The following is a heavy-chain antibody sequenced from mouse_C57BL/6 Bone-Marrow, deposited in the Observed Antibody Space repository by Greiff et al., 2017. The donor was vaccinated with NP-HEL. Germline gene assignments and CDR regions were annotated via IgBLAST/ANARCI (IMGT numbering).Heavy chain of an antibody. Sequence: EVKVVESGGFFVKPGGSLKLSCAASGFTFSDYGMHWVRQAPEKGLEWAAYTLRGSSTIYYADGEKGRFTISRDNAKNTLFLQMTVLTSEDTAMYYCAREGKTYYSNSTWFAYWGQGILVTVSA. CDR3: AREGKTYYSNSTWFAY. D-gene: IGHD2-5*01. J-gene: IGHJ3*01. CDR1: GFTFSDYG. CDR2: TLRGSSTI. V-gene: IGHV5-17*01.